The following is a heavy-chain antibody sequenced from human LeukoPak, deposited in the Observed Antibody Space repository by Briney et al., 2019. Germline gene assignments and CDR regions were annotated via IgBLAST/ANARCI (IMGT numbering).Heavy chain of an antibody. Sequence: PGGSLRLSCAASGFTFSSYSMNWVRQAPGKGLEWVSSISSSSSYIYYADSVKGRFTISRDNAKNSLCLQMNSLRAEDTAVYYCASGFDYSNYVFGMDVWGQGTTVTVSS. J-gene: IGHJ6*02. D-gene: IGHD4-11*01. V-gene: IGHV3-21*01. CDR2: ISSSSSYI. CDR3: ASGFDYSNYVFGMDV. CDR1: GFTFSSYS.